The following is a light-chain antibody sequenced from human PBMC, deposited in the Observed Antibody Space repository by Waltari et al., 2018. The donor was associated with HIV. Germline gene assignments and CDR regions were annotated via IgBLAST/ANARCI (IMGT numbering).Light chain of an antibody. CDR1: SSDIGCYNY. Sequence: HSALTQPASVSGSPGQSVTIPCTGGSSDIGCYNYVSWYQHHPGEAPQLIIYDVSKRPSGISDRFSASKSGNTASLTISGLRPEDEALYYCSSYGSTNTLVFGGGTTLTVL. CDR3: SSYGSTNTLV. J-gene: IGLJ3*02. CDR2: DVS. V-gene: IGLV2-14*03.